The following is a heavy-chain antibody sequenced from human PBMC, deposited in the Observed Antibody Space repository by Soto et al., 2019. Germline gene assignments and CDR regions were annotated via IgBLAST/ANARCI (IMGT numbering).Heavy chain of an antibody. V-gene: IGHV2-5*02. CDR3: AHLVVAGIIYYFAS. CDR2: IYWDDDK. CDR1: GFSFNKRGVG. D-gene: IGHD2-15*01. J-gene: IGHJ4*02. Sequence: LGKATRRVTLTCTLSGFSFNKRGVGVGWIRQPPGKALEWLTFIYWDDDKRNSPFLKSRLTITKDTSKNQVVLTMTNMDPVDTATYYCAHLVVAGIIYYFASLGQGTLVTVSS.